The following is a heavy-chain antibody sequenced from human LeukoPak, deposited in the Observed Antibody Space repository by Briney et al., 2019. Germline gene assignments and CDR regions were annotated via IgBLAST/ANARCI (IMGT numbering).Heavy chain of an antibody. J-gene: IGHJ3*02. Sequence: ASVKVSCKASGYTFSDYYMVWVRQAPGQGPEWMGSINPNSGGTNYAQKIQGRVTMTSDTSISTAYMDLSRLRSDDTAVYYCARGSRIGGLRETLHIWGQGTLVTVSS. CDR1: GYTFSDYY. CDR2: INPNSGGT. D-gene: IGHD3-10*01. V-gene: IGHV1-2*02. CDR3: ARGSRIGGLRETLHI.